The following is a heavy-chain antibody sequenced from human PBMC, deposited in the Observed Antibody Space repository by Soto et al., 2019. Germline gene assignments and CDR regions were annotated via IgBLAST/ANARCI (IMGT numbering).Heavy chain of an antibody. V-gene: IGHV3-30-3*01. CDR2: ISYDGSNK. CDR3: AREGDSGYDYDYYYRMDV. D-gene: IGHD5-12*01. J-gene: IGHJ6*02. CDR1: GFTFSSYA. Sequence: SGGSLRLSCAASGFTFSSYAMHWVRQAPGKGLEWVAVISYDGSNKYYADSVKGRFTISRDNSKNTLYLQMNSLRAEDTAVYCCAREGDSGYDYDYYYRMDVWGQGTTVNVSS.